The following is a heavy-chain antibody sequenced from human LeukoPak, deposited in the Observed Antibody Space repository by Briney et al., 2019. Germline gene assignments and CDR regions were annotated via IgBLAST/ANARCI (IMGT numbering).Heavy chain of an antibody. V-gene: IGHV1-46*03. CDR1: GYTFTSYY. CDR3: ATLGATLDY. D-gene: IGHD1-26*01. Sequence: ASVKVSCKASGYTFTSYYMHWVRQAPGQGLEWMGIINPSGGSTSYALKFQGRVTMTRDTSTSTVYMKLSSLRSEDTAVYYCATLGATLDYWGQGTLVTVSS. CDR2: INPSGGST. J-gene: IGHJ4*02.